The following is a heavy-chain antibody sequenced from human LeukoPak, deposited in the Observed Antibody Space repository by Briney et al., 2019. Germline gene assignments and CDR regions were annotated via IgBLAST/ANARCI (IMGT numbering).Heavy chain of an antibody. J-gene: IGHJ4*02. D-gene: IGHD3-3*01. CDR1: GLTFSSYA. Sequence: GGSLRLSCAASGLTFSSYAMHWVRQAPGKGLEWVAVISYDGSNKYYADSVKGRFTISRDNSKNTLYRQMNSLRAEDTAVCYSARDGGGFMEWFHFDYWGQGTLVTVSS. CDR2: ISYDGSNK. CDR3: ARDGGGFMEWFHFDY. V-gene: IGHV3-30-3*01.